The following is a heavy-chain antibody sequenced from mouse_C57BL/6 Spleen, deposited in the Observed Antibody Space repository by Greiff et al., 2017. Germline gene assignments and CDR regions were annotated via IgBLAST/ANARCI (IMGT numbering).Heavy chain of an antibody. CDR3: ASYYSNESYYFDY. CDR2: ISGGISTI. V-gene: IGHV5-17*01. J-gene: IGHJ2*01. D-gene: IGHD2-5*01. CDR1: GFTFSDYG. Sequence: EVHLVESGGGLVKPGGSLKLSCAASGFTFSDYGMHWVRQGPEQGLEWVAYISGGISTIYYTATLKGRFTISRDNAKNTLFLQMTSLRSEDTAMYYCASYYSNESYYFDYWGQGTTLTVSS.